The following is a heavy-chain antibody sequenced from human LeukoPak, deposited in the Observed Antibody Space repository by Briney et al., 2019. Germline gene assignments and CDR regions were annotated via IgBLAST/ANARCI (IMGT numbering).Heavy chain of an antibody. CDR2: ISYDENHK. Sequence: GGSLRLSCAASGFSFRNFAMHWVRQAPGKGLEWVAVISYDENHKSYADSVKGRFTISRDNLENTLFLQMDSLRPEDTAVFYCARDAVGPLDLWGQGTLVIVSS. J-gene: IGHJ5*02. CDR1: GFSFRNFA. CDR3: ARDAVGPLDL. V-gene: IGHV3-30-3*01. D-gene: IGHD1-26*01.